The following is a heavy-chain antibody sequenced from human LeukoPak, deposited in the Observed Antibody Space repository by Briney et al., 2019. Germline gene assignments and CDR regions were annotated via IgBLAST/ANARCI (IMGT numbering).Heavy chain of an antibody. Sequence: NPGGSLRLSCAASGFTFNDYYMSWIRQAPGKGLEWLSVINHSGTTKYYADSVKGRFTISRDNAKNSLYLQMNSLRAEDTAVYYCVRPSVTRYSAYDMSFFNYWGQGTLVSVSS. V-gene: IGHV3-11*04. CDR1: GFTFNDYY. J-gene: IGHJ4*02. CDR3: VRPSVTRYSAYDMSFFNY. D-gene: IGHD5-12*01. CDR2: INHSGTTK.